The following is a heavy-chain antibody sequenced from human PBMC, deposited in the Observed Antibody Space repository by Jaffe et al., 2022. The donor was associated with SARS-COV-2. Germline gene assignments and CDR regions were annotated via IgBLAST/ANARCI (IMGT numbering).Heavy chain of an antibody. Sequence: QMQLVQSGPEVKKPGTSVKVSCKASGFTFTSSAMQWVRQARGQRLEWIGWIVVGSGNTNYAQKFQERVTITRDMSTSTAYMELSSLRSEDTAVYYCAADSGGDPNYYGMDVWGQGTTVTVSS. CDR1: GFTFTSSA. J-gene: IGHJ6*02. V-gene: IGHV1-58*02. D-gene: IGHD2-21*02. CDR3: AADSGGDPNYYGMDV. CDR2: IVVGSGNT.